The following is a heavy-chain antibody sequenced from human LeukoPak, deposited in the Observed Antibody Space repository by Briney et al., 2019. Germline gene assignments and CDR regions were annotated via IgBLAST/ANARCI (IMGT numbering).Heavy chain of an antibody. CDR1: GGSISSGGYY. Sequence: SETLSLTCTVSGGSISSGGYYWSWIRQHPGKGLEWIGYIYYSGSTYYNPSLKSRVTISVDTSKNQFSLKLSSVTAADTAVYYCARVPWGPFVSGTPYYFDYWGQGTLVTVSS. V-gene: IGHV4-30-4*08. D-gene: IGHD2-15*01. CDR2: IYYSGST. CDR3: ARVPWGPFVSGTPYYFDY. J-gene: IGHJ4*02.